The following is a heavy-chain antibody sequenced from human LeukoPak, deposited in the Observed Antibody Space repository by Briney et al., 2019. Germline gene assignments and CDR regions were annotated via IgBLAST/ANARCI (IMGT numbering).Heavy chain of an antibody. CDR3: AKVWADYDFWSAYYWYFDL. D-gene: IGHD3-3*01. CDR1: GFTFSNFW. J-gene: IGHJ2*01. V-gene: IGHV3-7*03. CDR2: IKQDETEK. Sequence: GGSLRLSCTASGFTFSNFWMGWVRQAPGKGLEWVANIKQDETEKFYLGSVKGRFTISRDNSRHTLYLQMDSLRAEDTAVYYCAKVWADYDFWSAYYWYFDLWGRGTLVTVSS.